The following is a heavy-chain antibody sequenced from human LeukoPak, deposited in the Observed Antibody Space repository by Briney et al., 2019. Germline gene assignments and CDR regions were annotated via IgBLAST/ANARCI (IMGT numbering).Heavy chain of an antibody. D-gene: IGHD1-26*01. CDR3: ARDKIVGATTLDY. Sequence: GGSLRLSCAASGFTFSSYSMNWVRQAPGKGLEWVSPISSSSSYIYYADSVKGRFTISRDNAKNSLYLQLNSLRVEDTAIYYCARDKIVGATTLDYWGQGTLVTVSS. CDR2: ISSSSSYI. CDR1: GFTFSSYS. V-gene: IGHV3-21*01. J-gene: IGHJ4*02.